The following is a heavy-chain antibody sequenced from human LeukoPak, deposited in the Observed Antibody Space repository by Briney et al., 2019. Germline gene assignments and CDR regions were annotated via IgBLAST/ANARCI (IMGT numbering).Heavy chain of an antibody. Sequence: GGSLRLSCAASGFTFSNAWMSWVRQAPGKGLEWVGRIKSKTDGGTTDYAAPVKGRFTISRDDSKNTLYLQMNSLKTEDTAVYYCTTGSVSDIVVVPAALPPDYWGQGTLVTVSS. V-gene: IGHV3-15*01. J-gene: IGHJ4*02. CDR2: IKSKTDGGTT. CDR1: GFTFSNAW. D-gene: IGHD2-2*01. CDR3: TTGSVSDIVVVPAALPPDY.